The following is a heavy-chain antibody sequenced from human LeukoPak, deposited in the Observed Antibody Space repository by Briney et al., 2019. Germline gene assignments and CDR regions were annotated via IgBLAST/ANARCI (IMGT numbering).Heavy chain of an antibody. CDR3: ARETTIGTKTFDDAFDI. Sequence: PGGCLRLSRAASGYTFSSYSMNWVPQAPGKGLEEGSSISSSRSYIYYADSVKGRFTISRDNAKNSLYLKMKSVRAEDTAVSYCARETTIGTKTFDDAFDIWGQGTMVTVSS. J-gene: IGHJ3*02. CDR2: ISSSRSYI. D-gene: IGHD1-14*01. V-gene: IGHV3-21*01. CDR1: GYTFSSYS.